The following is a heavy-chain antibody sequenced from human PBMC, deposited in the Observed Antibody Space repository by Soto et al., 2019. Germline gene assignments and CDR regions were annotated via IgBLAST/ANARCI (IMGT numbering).Heavy chain of an antibody. J-gene: IGHJ6*03. CDR2: LYYSGST. CDR3: VWGYYMDV. CDR1: GGSLSDYY. D-gene: IGHD3-10*01. V-gene: IGHV4-59*01. Sequence: LSLTCTVSGGSLSDYYWSWIRQPPGKGLEWIGYLYYSGSTNYNPSLKSRVTISVDTSKKQFSLKLSSVTAADTAVYYCVWGYYMDVWGQGTTVTVSS.